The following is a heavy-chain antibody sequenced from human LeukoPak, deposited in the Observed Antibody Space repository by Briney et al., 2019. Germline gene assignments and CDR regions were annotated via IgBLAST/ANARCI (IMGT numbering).Heavy chain of an antibody. CDR3: ASAYLLWFGESLFERGTPMDV. J-gene: IGHJ6*02. Sequence: ASVKVSCKASGYTFTSYDINWVRQATGQGLEWMGWMNPNSGNTGYAQKFQGRVTMTRNTSISTAYMELSSLRSEDTAVYYCASAYLLWFGESLFERGTPMDVWGQGTTVTVSS. D-gene: IGHD3-10*01. CDR2: MNPNSGNT. CDR1: GYTFTSYD. V-gene: IGHV1-8*01.